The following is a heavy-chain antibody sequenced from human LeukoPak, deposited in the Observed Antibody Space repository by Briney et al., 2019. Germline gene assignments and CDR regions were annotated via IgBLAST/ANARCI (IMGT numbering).Heavy chain of an antibody. J-gene: IGHJ4*02. D-gene: IGHD3-22*01. V-gene: IGHV3-20*04. CDR1: GFTFDDYG. CDR2: INWNGGST. Sequence: PGGSLRLSCAASGFTFDDYGMSWVRQAPGKGLEWVSGINWNGGSTGYADSVKGRFTISRDNAKNSLYLQMNSLRAEDTAVYYCARDLTATIVVARRGFDYWGQGTLVTVSS. CDR3: ARDLTATIVVARRGFDY.